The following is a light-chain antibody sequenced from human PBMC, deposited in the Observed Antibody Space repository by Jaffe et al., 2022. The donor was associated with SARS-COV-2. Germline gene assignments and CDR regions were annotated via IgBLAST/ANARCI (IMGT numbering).Light chain of an antibody. Sequence: QSALTQPASVSGSPGQSITISCTATSSYVGSFDLVSWYQQHPGKAPKLIIYEDTRRPSGVSYRFSGSKSGNTASLTISGLQAEDEADYYCCSYVGSSSWVFGGGTKLTVL. CDR1: SSYVGSFDL. CDR2: EDT. CDR3: CSYVGSSSWV. J-gene: IGLJ3*02. V-gene: IGLV2-23*01.